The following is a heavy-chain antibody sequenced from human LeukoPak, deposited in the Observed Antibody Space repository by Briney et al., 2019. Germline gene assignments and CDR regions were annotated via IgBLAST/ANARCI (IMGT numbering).Heavy chain of an antibody. Sequence: ASVKVSCKASGYTFTGYYMHWVRQAPGQGPEWMGWINPNSGGTNYAQKFQGRVTMTRDTSISTAYLQWSSLKASDTAMYYCARLGSRHGYNWGDLWGQGTLDSVSS. CDR2: INPNSGGT. CDR3: ARLGSRHGYNWGDL. CDR1: GYTFTGYY. D-gene: IGHD5-24*01. V-gene: IGHV1-2*02. J-gene: IGHJ5*02.